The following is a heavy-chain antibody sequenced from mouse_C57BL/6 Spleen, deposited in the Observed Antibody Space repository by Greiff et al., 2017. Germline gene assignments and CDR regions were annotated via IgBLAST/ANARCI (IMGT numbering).Heavy chain of an antibody. D-gene: IGHD1-1*01. CDR3: TREGGFTTVVPHWYFDV. Sequence: EVKLVESGEGLVKPGGSLKLSCAASGFTFSSYAMSWVRQTPEQRLEWVAYISSGGDYIYYADTVKGRFTISRDNARNTLYLQMSSLKSEDTAMYYCTREGGFTTVVPHWYFDVWGTGTTVTVSS. CDR1: GFTFSSYA. J-gene: IGHJ1*03. V-gene: IGHV5-9-1*02. CDR2: ISSGGDYI.